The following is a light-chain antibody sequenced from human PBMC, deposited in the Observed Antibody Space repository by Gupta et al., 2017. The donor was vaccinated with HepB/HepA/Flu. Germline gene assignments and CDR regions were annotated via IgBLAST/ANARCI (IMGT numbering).Light chain of an antibody. CDR1: QSVSTN. CDR3: QQYNRWPRT. CDR2: GAS. J-gene: IGKJ1*01. Sequence: EIVMTQSPATLSVSPGERATLSCRASQSVSTNLAWYQQKPGQAPRLLIYGASTRATDIPARFSGSGSGTDFTLTINSLLAEDFAVYYCQQYNRWPRTFGQGTKVEIK. V-gene: IGKV3-15*01.